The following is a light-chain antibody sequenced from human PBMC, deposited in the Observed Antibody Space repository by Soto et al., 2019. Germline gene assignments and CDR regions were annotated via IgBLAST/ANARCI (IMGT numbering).Light chain of an antibody. CDR2: SAS. CDR1: QGVRDD. CDR3: LQESNYPLT. V-gene: IGKV1-6*01. J-gene: IGKJ4*01. Sequence: IQMTQSASSLSASVGDRGTITCRASQGVRDDVGWYQQKPGKAPKLLIYSASTLQSGVPSRFSGSESGTNFTLTISGLQHEDFATYYWLQESNYPLTCGGATKVEI.